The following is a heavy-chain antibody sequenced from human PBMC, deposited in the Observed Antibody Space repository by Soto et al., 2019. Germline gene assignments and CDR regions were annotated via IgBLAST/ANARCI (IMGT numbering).Heavy chain of an antibody. CDR2: IYPGDSDT. CDR1: GYSFTSYW. Sequence: GESLKISCKGSGYSFTSYWIGWVRQMPGKGLEWMGIIYPGDSDTRYSPSFQGQVTISADKSISPAYLRWSSLKASDTAMYYCARLGFEYDTLTAYYNVHHYYGLDVWGQGTSVTVSS. J-gene: IGHJ6*02. CDR3: ARLGFEYDTLTAYYNVHHYYGLDV. V-gene: IGHV5-51*01. D-gene: IGHD3-9*01.